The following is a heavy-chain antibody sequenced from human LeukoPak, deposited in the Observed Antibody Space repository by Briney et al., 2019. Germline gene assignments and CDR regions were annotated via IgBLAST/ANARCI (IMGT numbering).Heavy chain of an antibody. D-gene: IGHD2-2*01. Sequence: GGSLRLSCAASGFTFRSYGMHWVRQAPGKGLEWVAVISSDGSSKNYADSMKDQFTISRDNSKNTLFPQMNNLRAEDTAVYYCAKDGIVVVPAARWLIYYFDYWGQGTLVTVSS. CDR2: ISSDGSSK. CDR3: AKDGIVVVPAARWLIYYFDY. J-gene: IGHJ4*02. V-gene: IGHV3-30*18. CDR1: GFTFRSYG.